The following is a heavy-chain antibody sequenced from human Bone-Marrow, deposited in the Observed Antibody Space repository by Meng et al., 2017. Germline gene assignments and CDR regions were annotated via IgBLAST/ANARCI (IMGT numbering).Heavy chain of an antibody. D-gene: IGHD2-21*01. V-gene: IGHV4-34*01. CDR2: LNHSGST. J-gene: IGHJ4*02. Sequence: QVQVQQWGAGLLKPSETLSLTCAFYGGSFSAYDWSWIRQPPGKGLEWLGQLNHSGSTNDNPSRKSRVTISMETSRNQLSLKLSSVTAADTAVYYGRLAYCMGDCVDYWGQGTLVTVSS. CDR3: RLAYCMGDCVDY. CDR1: GGSFSAYD.